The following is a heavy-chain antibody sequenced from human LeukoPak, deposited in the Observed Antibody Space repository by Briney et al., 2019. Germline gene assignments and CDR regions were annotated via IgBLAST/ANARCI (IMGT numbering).Heavy chain of an antibody. D-gene: IGHD7-27*01. CDR2: INPNSGDT. CDR3: ARGPPNWGMVGY. J-gene: IGHJ4*02. CDR1: GYTFTGYY. V-gene: IGHV1-2*06. Sequence: ASVKVSCKTSGYTFTGYYMHWVRQAPGQGLEWMGRINPNSGDTNYAQKFQGRVTMTRDTSISTAYMELSSLTFEDTAVYYCARGPPNWGMVGYWGQGTLVTVSS.